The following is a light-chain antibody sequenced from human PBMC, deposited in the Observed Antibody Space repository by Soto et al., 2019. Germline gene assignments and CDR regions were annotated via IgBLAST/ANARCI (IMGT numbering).Light chain of an antibody. V-gene: IGKV1-5*01. CDR3: QQYYSYPRT. CDR2: DAS. CDR1: QSISNR. Sequence: IQMTQSTSTLSASVGDRVTITCRASQSISNRLAWYQQKPGKAPKVLIYDASSLESGVPSRFSGSGSGTDFTLTISCLQSEDFATYYCQQYYSYPRTFGQGTKV. J-gene: IGKJ1*01.